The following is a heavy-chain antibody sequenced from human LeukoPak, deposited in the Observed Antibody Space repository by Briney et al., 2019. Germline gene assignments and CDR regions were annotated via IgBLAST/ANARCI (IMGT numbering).Heavy chain of an antibody. D-gene: IGHD2-2*01. V-gene: IGHV1-8*01. J-gene: IGHJ5*02. CDR3: ARGLHCSKANCRRGEWFDP. CDR2: MNPDSGNT. Sequence: GASVKVSCKASGYTLTSYDINWVRQATGQGLEWMGWMNPDSGNTGYAQKFQGRVTMTRNASISTAYMELSSLRSEDTAMYYCARGLHCSKANCRRGEWFDPWGQGTLVTVSS. CDR1: GYTLTSYD.